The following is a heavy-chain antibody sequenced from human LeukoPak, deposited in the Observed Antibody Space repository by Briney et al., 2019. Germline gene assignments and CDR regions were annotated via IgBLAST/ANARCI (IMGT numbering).Heavy chain of an antibody. CDR3: ARSFYSNYDNWFDP. V-gene: IGHV4-34*01. D-gene: IGHD4-11*01. Sequence: KTSETLSLTCAVYGASFSGYYWSWIRQPPGKGLECIGEINDGGTTNYNPSLKSRVSISIDRSKNHFYLILTSVTAADTATYYCARSFYSNYDNWFDPWGQGTLVTVSS. J-gene: IGHJ5*02. CDR2: INDGGTT. CDR1: GASFSGYY.